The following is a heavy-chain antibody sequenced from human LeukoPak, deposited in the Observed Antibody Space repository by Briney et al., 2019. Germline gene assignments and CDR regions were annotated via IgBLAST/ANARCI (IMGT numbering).Heavy chain of an antibody. D-gene: IGHD2-15*01. Sequence: GGSLRLSCAASGFTFSTYAIHWVRLAPGKGPEWVAVISYDGSTKYYADSVKGRFTISRDNSKNTMYLQMDSLRPEDTAVFYCAKAYCTGGSCYGRYYYGMDVWGQGTTVTVSS. CDR2: ISYDGSTK. CDR1: GFTFSTYA. J-gene: IGHJ6*02. CDR3: AKAYCTGGSCYGRYYYGMDV. V-gene: IGHV3-30*18.